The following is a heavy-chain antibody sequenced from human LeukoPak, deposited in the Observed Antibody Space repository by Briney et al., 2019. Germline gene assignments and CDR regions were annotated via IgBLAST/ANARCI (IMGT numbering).Heavy chain of an antibody. J-gene: IGHJ4*02. V-gene: IGHV3-48*03. CDR2: ISSSDSTI. CDR3: ARDYGGSSPFDY. D-gene: IGHD4-23*01. CDR1: GLTFSSYE. Sequence: PGGSLRLSCAASGLTFSSYEMHWVRQPPGKGLEWVSYISSSDSTIYYADSVKGRFNISRDNAKNSLYLLMNSLRAEDTAVYYCARDYGGSSPFDYWGQGTLVTVSS.